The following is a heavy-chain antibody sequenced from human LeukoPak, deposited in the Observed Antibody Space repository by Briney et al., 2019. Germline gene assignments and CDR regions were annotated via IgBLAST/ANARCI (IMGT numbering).Heavy chain of an antibody. V-gene: IGHV1-69*05. CDR3: ARSRGITGTTIYYYYMDV. CDR2: IIPIFGTA. CDR1: GGTFSSYA. Sequence: ASVKVSCKASGGTFSSYAISWVRQAPGQGLKWMGGIIPIFGTANYAQKFQGRVTITTDESTSTAYMELSSLRSEDTAVYYCARSRGITGTTIYYYYMDVWGKGTTVTVSS. D-gene: IGHD1-7*01. J-gene: IGHJ6*03.